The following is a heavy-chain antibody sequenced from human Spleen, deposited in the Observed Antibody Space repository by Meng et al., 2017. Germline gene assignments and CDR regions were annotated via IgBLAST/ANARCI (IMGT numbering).Heavy chain of an antibody. CDR1: GYTFTGYY. J-gene: IGHJ4*02. V-gene: IGHV1-2*02. D-gene: IGHD4-23*01. CDR3: ARASKFMTTVVTPFDY. Sequence: ASVKVFCKASGYTFTGYYMHWVRQAPGQGLEWMGWINPNSGGTNYAQKFQGRVTMTRDTSISTAHMGLNRLRSDDTAVYYCARASKFMTTVVTPFDYWGQGTLVTVSS. CDR2: INPNSGGT.